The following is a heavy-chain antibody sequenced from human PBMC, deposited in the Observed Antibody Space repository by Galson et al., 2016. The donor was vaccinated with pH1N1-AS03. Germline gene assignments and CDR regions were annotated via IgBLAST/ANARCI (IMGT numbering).Heavy chain of an antibody. Sequence: SVKVSCKASGYTLTEYYLHWVRQAPGQGPEWVGWINPNSGGTKYAQKFQGRVTMTRDTSISTAYMEMSNLKSDDTAVYYCARNRPIAVSGTDGFDPWGQGTLVAVSS. CDR2: INPNSGGT. V-gene: IGHV1-2*02. CDR1: GYTLTEYY. CDR3: ARNRPIAVSGTDGFDP. J-gene: IGHJ5*02. D-gene: IGHD6-19*01.